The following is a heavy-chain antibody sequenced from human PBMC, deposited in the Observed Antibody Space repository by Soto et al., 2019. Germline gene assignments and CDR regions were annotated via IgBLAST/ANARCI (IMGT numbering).Heavy chain of an antibody. V-gene: IGHV1-18*01. CDR3: ARVAYGDYADAFDI. J-gene: IGHJ3*02. CDR1: GYTFTSYG. Sequence: ASVKVSCKASGYTFTSYGISWVRQAPGQGLEWMGWISAYNGNTNYAQKLQGRVTMTTDTSTSTAYMELRSLRSDDTAVYYCARVAYGDYADAFDIWGQGTMVTVSS. D-gene: IGHD4-17*01. CDR2: ISAYNGNT.